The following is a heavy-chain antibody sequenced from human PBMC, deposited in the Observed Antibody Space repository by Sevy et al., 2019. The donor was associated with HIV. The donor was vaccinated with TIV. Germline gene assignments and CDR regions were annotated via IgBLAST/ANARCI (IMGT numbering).Heavy chain of an antibody. CDR2: IKSKTDGGTT. CDR1: GFTFSNAW. CDR3: TTYYDDGWGSYRPLDYYYGMDV. V-gene: IGHV3-15*01. D-gene: IGHD3-16*02. J-gene: IGHJ6*02. Sequence: GGSLRLSCAASGFTFSNAWMSWVRQAPGKGLEWVGRIKSKTDGGTTDYAAPVKGRFTISRVESKNTLYLQMNSLKTEDTAVYYCTTYYDDGWGSYRPLDYYYGMDVWGQGTTVTVSS.